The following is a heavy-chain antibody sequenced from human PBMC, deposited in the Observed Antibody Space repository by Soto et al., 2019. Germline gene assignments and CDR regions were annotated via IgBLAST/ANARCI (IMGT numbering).Heavy chain of an antibody. J-gene: IGHJ3*02. V-gene: IGHV4-31*03. CDR2: IYYSGST. CDR3: ARGGGINAFDI. Sequence: QVQLQESGPGLVKPSQTLSLTCTVSGGSISSGGYYWSWIRQHPGKGLEWIGYIYYSGSTYYNPSLKXRXTXSXXTSKNRFSLKLSSVTAADTAVYYCARGGGINAFDIWGQGTMVTVSS. D-gene: IGHD3-16*01. CDR1: GGSISSGGYY.